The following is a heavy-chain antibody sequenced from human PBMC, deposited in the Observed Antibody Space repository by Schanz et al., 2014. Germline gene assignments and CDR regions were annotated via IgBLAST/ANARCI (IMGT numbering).Heavy chain of an antibody. D-gene: IGHD3-3*01. V-gene: IGHV3-48*01. J-gene: IGHJ4*02. CDR3: VRDSFFAFDY. Sequence: EVQLVASGGGLVQPGGSLRLSCAASGFTFSSHSMHWVRQAPGKGPEWISYTGPYGKTIYYADSVKGRFTLYRDNAKDSLFLQMDSLRADDTAVYYCVRDSFFAFDYWGQGTLVTVSS. CDR2: TGPYGKTI. CDR1: GFTFSSHS.